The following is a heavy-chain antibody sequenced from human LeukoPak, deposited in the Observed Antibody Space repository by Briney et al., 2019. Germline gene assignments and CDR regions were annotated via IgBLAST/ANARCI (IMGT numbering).Heavy chain of an antibody. CDR1: GFTFSSYA. J-gene: IGHJ4*02. D-gene: IGHD3-10*01. V-gene: IGHV3-30*04. Sequence: GRSLRLSCAASGFTFSSYAMHWVRQAPGKGLEWVAVISYDGSNKYYADSVKGRFTISRDNSKNTLYLQMNSLRAEDTAVYYCARDKYVTMVRGYWVYWGRGTLVTVSS. CDR3: ARDKYVTMVRGYWVY. CDR2: ISYDGSNK.